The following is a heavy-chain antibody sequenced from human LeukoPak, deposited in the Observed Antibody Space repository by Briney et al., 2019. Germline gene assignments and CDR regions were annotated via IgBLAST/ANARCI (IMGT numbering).Heavy chain of an antibody. D-gene: IGHD3-3*01. V-gene: IGHV1-2*06. CDR2: INPNSGGT. CDR3: ASVYYDFWSGSSYFDY. Sequence: ASVKVSCKASGYTFTGYYMHWVRQAPGQGLEWMGRINPNSGGTNYAQKFQGRVTMTRDTSISTAYMELSRLRSDDTAVYYCASVYYDFWSGSSYFDYWGQGTLVTVSS. CDR1: GYTFTGYY. J-gene: IGHJ4*02.